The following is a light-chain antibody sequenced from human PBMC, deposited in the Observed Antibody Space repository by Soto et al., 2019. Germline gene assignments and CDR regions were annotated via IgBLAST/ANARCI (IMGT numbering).Light chain of an antibody. Sequence: EMVLTQSPGTLSLSPGERATLSCRASPSVSSSYLAWYQQKPGQAPRLLIYGASSRATGIPDRFSGSGSGTDFTLTISRLEPEDLAVYYCQQYGSSPLTFGGGTKVEIK. J-gene: IGKJ4*01. CDR2: GAS. V-gene: IGKV3-20*01. CDR1: PSVSSSY. CDR3: QQYGSSPLT.